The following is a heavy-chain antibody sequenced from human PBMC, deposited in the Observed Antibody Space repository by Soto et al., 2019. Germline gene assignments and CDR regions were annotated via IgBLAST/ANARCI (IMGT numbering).Heavy chain of an antibody. CDR3: AREYCTASSCYVVDY. V-gene: IGHV1-18*01. Sequence: QVQLVQSGAEVKMPGASVKVSCKAPGDTFNTFGISWVRQAPGQGLEWMGWISGYNGDTKYAQKFQGRVMMTADTYKTTAYMELRSLNSDDTALYYCAREYCTASSCYVVDYWGQGSLVTVSS. CDR1: GDTFNTFG. J-gene: IGHJ4*02. D-gene: IGHD2-2*01. CDR2: ISGYNGDT.